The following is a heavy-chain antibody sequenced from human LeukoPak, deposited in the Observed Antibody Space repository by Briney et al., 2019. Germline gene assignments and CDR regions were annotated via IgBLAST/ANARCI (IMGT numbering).Heavy chain of an antibody. V-gene: IGHV3-21*01. Sequence: PGGSLSLSCAASGFTFSSYSMNWVRQAPGKGLEWVSFISSSSDYIYYAASLKGRFTISRDNAKNSVYLQMNSLTADDTAVYYCASGTSYVLDYWGQGTLVTVSA. J-gene: IGHJ4*02. D-gene: IGHD1-26*01. CDR3: ASGTSYVLDY. CDR1: GFTFSSYS. CDR2: ISSSSDYI.